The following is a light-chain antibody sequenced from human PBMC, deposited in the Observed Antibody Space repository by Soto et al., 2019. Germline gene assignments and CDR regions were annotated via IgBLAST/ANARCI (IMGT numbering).Light chain of an antibody. J-gene: IGKJ5*01. CDR2: DST. Sequence: VLTHSPATLSLSPCERATLSCGASQSIHTSLAWYQQKPGQPPRLVVYDSTLRANGVPDRFGGSRSGTEFTLTINNLEPEDFAVYYCQQRNVWPPITFGQGTRLEIK. CDR3: QQRNVWPPIT. V-gene: IGKV3-11*01. CDR1: QSIHTS.